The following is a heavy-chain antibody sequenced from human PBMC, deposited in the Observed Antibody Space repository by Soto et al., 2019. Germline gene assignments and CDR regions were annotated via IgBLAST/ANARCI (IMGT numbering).Heavy chain of an antibody. V-gene: IGHV4-59*01. CDR1: GGSISSNY. CDR3: ARYRREAVAGYTLDN. D-gene: IGHD6-13*01. J-gene: IGHJ4*02. CDR2: VYNSGST. Sequence: SETLSLTCTVSGGSISSNYWTWIRQPPGKGLEWIGYVYNSGSTNYNPSLKSRVTISEDTSKSQFSLKVNSMTAADTAVYYCARYRREAVAGYTLDNWGQGVLVTVSS.